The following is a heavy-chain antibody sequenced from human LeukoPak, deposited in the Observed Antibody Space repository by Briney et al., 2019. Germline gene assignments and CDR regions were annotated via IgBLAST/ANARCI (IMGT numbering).Heavy chain of an antibody. CDR2: INPSGGST. V-gene: IGHV1-46*01. Sequence: ASVKVSCKASGYTFTTYYMHWVRQAPGQGLEWMGIINPSGGSTSYAQKFQGRVTMTRDTSTSTFYMELSSLRSDDTAVYYCARAPLAGDTYWGQGTLVTVSS. D-gene: IGHD2-21*02. CDR1: GYTFTTYY. J-gene: IGHJ4*02. CDR3: ARAPLAGDTY.